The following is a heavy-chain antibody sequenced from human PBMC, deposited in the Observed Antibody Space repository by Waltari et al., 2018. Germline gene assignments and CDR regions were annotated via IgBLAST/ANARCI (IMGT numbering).Heavy chain of an antibody. CDR2: ITYNGINI. V-gene: IGHV3-30*04. J-gene: IGHJ6*02. D-gene: IGHD3-22*01. Sequence: QVQLVESGGGVVQPGRSLRLSCEASEFTFSSYAMHWVRQAPGKGLEGVGVITYNGINIYYVDSVKGRFTISRDNSKKTLYMQMNSLRAEDTAVYYCARDYCDRTNCHGMDVWGQGTTVTVSS. CDR3: ARDYCDRTNCHGMDV. CDR1: EFTFSSYA.